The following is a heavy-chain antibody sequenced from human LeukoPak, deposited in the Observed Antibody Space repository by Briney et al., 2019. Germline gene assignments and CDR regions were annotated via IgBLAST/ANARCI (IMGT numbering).Heavy chain of an antibody. CDR3: ARDVTYYDFWSGQENWFDP. CDR2: IIPIFGTA. J-gene: IGHJ5*02. CDR1: GYTFTGYY. Sequence: SVKVSCKASGYTFTGYYMHWVRQAPGQGLEWMGGIIPIFGTANYAQKFQGRVTITADESTSTAYMELSSLRSEDTAVYYCARDVTYYDFWSGQENWFDPWGQGTLVTVSS. D-gene: IGHD3-3*01. V-gene: IGHV1-69*13.